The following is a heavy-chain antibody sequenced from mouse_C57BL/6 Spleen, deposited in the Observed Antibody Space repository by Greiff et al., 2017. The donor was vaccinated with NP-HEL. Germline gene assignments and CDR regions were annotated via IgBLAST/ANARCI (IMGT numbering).Heavy chain of an antibody. CDR3: ARGSVVAKDYYAMDY. J-gene: IGHJ4*01. Sequence: DVKLVQSGGGLVKPGGSLKLSCAASGFTFSSYAMSWVRQTPEKRLEWVATICDGGSYTYYPDNVKGRYTISRDNAKNNLYLQMSHLKSEDTAMYYCARGSVVAKDYYAMDYWGQGTSVTVSS. D-gene: IGHD1-1*01. V-gene: IGHV5-4*03. CDR2: ICDGGSYT. CDR1: GFTFSSYA.